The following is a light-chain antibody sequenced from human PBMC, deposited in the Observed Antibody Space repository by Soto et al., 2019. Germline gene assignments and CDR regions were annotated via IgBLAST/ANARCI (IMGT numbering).Light chain of an antibody. J-gene: IGLJ1*01. CDR1: SSDVGGYHY. CDR3: SSYTSGSTYV. Sequence: QSALTQPPSASGSPGQSITISCTGTSSDVGGYHYVSWYQQHPGKAPKLMIYEVSNLRSGVSNRFSGSKSGNTASLTISGLQAEDEADYYCSSYTSGSTYVFGTGTKVTVL. CDR2: EVS. V-gene: IGLV2-14*01.